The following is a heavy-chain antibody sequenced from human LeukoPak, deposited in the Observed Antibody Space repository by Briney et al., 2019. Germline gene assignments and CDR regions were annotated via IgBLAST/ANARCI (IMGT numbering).Heavy chain of an antibody. CDR2: INHSGST. CDR1: GGSFSGYY. Sequence: SETLSRTCAVYGGSFSGYYWSWIRQPPGKGLEWIGEINHSGSTNYNPSLKSRVTISVDTSKNQFSLKLSSVTAADTAVYYCRTEYYDFWSGYYPFDYWGQGTLVTVSS. D-gene: IGHD3-3*01. J-gene: IGHJ4*02. CDR3: RTEYYDFWSGYYPFDY. V-gene: IGHV4-34*01.